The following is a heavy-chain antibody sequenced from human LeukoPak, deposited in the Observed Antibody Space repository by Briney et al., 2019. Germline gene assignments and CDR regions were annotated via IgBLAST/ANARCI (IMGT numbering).Heavy chain of an antibody. Sequence: GGSLRLSCAASGFTFSTYGMHWVRQAPGKGLEWVAFIRYDGSKTYYADSVKGRFTISRDNAKNSLYLQMNSLRAEDTAVYYCARLSDPPFDYWGQGTLVTVSS. CDR1: GFTFSTYG. CDR2: IRYDGSKT. D-gene: IGHD2-21*02. CDR3: ARLSDPPFDY. J-gene: IGHJ4*02. V-gene: IGHV3-30*02.